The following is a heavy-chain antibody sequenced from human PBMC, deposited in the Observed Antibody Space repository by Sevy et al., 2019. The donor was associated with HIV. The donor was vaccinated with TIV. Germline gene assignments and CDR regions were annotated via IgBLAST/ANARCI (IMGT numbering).Heavy chain of an antibody. D-gene: IGHD6-13*01. CDR3: ARTRFPLEQPERDGYFDY. J-gene: IGHJ4*02. Sequence: GGSLRLSCAASGFTFSDYYMSWNRQAPGKGLEWVSYIVGSGNTIYYADSVKGRFTISRDNAKNSLYLQMNSLRAEDTAVYYCARTRFPLEQPERDGYFDYWGQGTLVTVSS. CDR2: IVGSGNTI. CDR1: GFTFSDYY. V-gene: IGHV3-11*01.